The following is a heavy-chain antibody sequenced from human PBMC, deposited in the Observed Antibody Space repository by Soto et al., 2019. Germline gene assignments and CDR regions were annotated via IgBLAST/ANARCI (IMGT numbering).Heavy chain of an antibody. CDR1: GYSFTSYW. V-gene: IGHV5-51*01. CDR2: IYPGDSDT. J-gene: IGHJ6*04. CDR3: AQSYDSYGYLHYYYSGRDV. Sequence: PGESLKISCKGSGYSFTSYWIGWVRQMPGKGLEWMGIIYPGDSDTRYSPSFQGQVTISADKSISTAYLQWSSLKASDTAMYYCAQSYDSYGYLHYYYSGRDVWGKGTTVPVSS. D-gene: IGHD5-18*01.